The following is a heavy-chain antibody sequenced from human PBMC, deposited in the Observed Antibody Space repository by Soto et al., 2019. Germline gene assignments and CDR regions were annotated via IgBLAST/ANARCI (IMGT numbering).Heavy chain of an antibody. J-gene: IGHJ4*02. CDR1: GGSISSGGYY. V-gene: IGHV4-31*03. CDR3: ARSSTSANYFDY. CDR2: IYYSGST. D-gene: IGHD2-2*01. Sequence: QVQLQESGPGLVKPSQTLSLTCTVSGGSISSGGYYWSWIRQHPGKGLEWIGYIYYSGSTYYNPSLKSRVTISVDTSNNQCSLKLSSVTAAHTAVYYCARSSTSANYFDYWGQGTLVTVSS.